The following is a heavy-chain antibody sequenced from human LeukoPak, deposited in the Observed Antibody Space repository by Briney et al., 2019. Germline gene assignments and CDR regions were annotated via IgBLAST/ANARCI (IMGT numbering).Heavy chain of an antibody. Sequence: PPGRSLRLSCAASGFTFSSYGIHWVRQAPGKGLEWVAVISYDGSNKYYADSVKGRFTISRDNSKNTLYLQMNSLRAEDTAVYYCARFRDGAAGRGSFDFWGQGTLVTVSS. CDR2: ISYDGSNK. J-gene: IGHJ4*02. CDR1: GFTFSSYG. CDR3: ARFRDGAAGRGSFDF. D-gene: IGHD6-13*01. V-gene: IGHV3-30*19.